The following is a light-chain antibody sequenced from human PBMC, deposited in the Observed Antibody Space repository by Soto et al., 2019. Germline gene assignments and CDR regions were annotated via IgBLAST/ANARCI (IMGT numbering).Light chain of an antibody. V-gene: IGKV3-20*01. J-gene: IGKJ5*01. CDR1: QSFRGL. CDR2: DAY. CDR3: QHYGSSPWT. Sequence: VESTQSPVTLSLSPCERATVSCRASQSFRGLLAWYQQKPGQAPRLLIYDAYSRATGIPDRFSGSGFGTDFTLTISRLEPEDFALYYCQHYGSSPWTFGQGTRLRL.